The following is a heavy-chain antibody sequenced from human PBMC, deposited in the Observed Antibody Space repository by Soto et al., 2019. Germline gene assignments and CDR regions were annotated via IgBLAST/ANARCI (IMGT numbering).Heavy chain of an antibody. J-gene: IGHJ4*02. D-gene: IGHD2-8*02. V-gene: IGHV3-30*03. CDR3: TGEVASGY. CDR2: ISRDGGTK. CDR1: GFTVSTYG. Sequence: QVQLVESGGGVVQPGRSLRLSCAVSGFTVSTYGMHWVRQAPGKGLEWVAVISRDGGTKYYADSVKGRFTISKDNCRNTLYLEMNNLRGDDMGVYYCTGEVASGYWGQGTLVTVSS.